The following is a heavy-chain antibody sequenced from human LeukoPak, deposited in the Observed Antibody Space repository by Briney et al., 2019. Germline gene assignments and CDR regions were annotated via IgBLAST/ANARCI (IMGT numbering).Heavy chain of an antibody. V-gene: IGHV3-48*01. CDR1: GFTFSSYS. CDR3: AREPPWGSEGFDI. Sequence: GGSLRLSCAASGFTFSSYSMNWVRQAPGKGLEWVSYIRSSSSTIYYADSVKGRFIISRDNAKNSLYLQMNSLGVEDTAVYYCAREPPWGSEGFDIWGQGTMVTVSS. CDR2: IRSSSSTI. D-gene: IGHD7-27*01. J-gene: IGHJ3*02.